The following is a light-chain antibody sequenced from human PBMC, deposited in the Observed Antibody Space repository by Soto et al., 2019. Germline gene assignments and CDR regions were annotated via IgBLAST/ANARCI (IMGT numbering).Light chain of an antibody. J-gene: IGKJ3*01. V-gene: IGKV3-20*01. CDR1: QSVSNTY. CDR2: DAS. CDR3: QQYGRSPGLFT. Sequence: EIVLTQSPATLSLSPGDRATLSCRASQSVSNTYLAWYQQKPGQAPRLLIYDASSRATGIPDRFSGSGSGTDFTLTISRLEPEDFAVYCCQQYGRSPGLFTFGPGTKVDIK.